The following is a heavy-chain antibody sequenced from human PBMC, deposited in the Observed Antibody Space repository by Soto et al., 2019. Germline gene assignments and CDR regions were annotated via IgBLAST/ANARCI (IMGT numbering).Heavy chain of an antibody. CDR2: IYYSGRT. CDR1: GGSISSGGYY. V-gene: IGHV4-31*03. D-gene: IGHD6-13*01. Sequence: QVQLQESGPGLVKPSQTLSLTCTVSGGSISSGGYYWSWIRQHPGKGLEWIGYIYYSGRTYYNPSLTSRGIISVEKSTNRFSLKISSVTAADTAVYYCARVFSDSSSFFDPWGQGTMVTVSS. CDR3: ARVFSDSSSFFDP. J-gene: IGHJ5*02.